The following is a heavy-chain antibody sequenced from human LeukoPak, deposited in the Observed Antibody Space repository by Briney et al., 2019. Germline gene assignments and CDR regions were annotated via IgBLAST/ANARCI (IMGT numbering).Heavy chain of an antibody. V-gene: IGHV5-51*01. CDR1: GYSFTSYW. CDR2: IYPGDSDT. Sequence: GESLKITCKGSGYSFTSYWIGWVRQMRGKGLEWMEIIYPGDSDTRYSPSFQGQVTISADKSISTAYLQWSSLKASDTAMYYCARRYYDFWSGYYIDYWGQGTLVTVSS. CDR3: ARRYYDFWSGYYIDY. J-gene: IGHJ4*02. D-gene: IGHD3-3*01.